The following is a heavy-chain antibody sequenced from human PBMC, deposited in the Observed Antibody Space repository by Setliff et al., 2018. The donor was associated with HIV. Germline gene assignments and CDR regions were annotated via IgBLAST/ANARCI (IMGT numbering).Heavy chain of an antibody. CDR2: IYPDDSDT. CDR1: GYSFTIYW. V-gene: IGHV5-51*01. Sequence: PGESLKISCKGSGYSFTIYWIGWVRQMPGKGLEWMGIIYPDDSDTRYSPSFQGQVTISADKSISTAYLQWSNLKASDTAMYYCARGATGNLEALDIWGQGTMVTVSS. D-gene: IGHD6-13*01. CDR3: ARGATGNLEALDI. J-gene: IGHJ3*02.